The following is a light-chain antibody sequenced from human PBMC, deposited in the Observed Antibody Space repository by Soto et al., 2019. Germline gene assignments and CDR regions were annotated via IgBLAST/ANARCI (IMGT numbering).Light chain of an antibody. V-gene: IGLV2-14*01. CDR3: LSYTSANTRV. CDR1: SRDVGGYNY. Sequence: QSALTQPASVSGSPGQSITISCTGTSRDVGGYNYVSWYQQYPGKAPKLMIYGVTDRPSGVSNRFSGSKTGNTASLTISGLQAEDEAYYYCLSYTSANTRVFGGGTKVTVL. J-gene: IGLJ3*02. CDR2: GVT.